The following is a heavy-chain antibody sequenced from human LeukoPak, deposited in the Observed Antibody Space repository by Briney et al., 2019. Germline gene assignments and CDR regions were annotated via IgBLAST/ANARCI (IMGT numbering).Heavy chain of an antibody. D-gene: IGHD3-22*01. CDR1: GFTFSSYG. J-gene: IGHJ4*02. CDR3: ARDLGGDTGDRFLTDYDSSGNTRVY. CDR2: ISYDGSNK. V-gene: IGHV3-30*03. Sequence: GGSLRLSCAASGFTFSSYGMHWVRQAPGKGLEWVAVISYDGSNKYYADSVKGRFTISRDNSKNTLYLQMNSLRAEDTAVYYCARDLGGDTGDRFLTDYDSSGNTRVYWGQGTLVTVSS.